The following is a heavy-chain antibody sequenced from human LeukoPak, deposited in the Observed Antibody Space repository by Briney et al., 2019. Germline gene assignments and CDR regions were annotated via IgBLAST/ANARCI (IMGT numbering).Heavy chain of an antibody. Sequence: PSETLSLTCTVSGGSISSYYWSWIRQPPGKGLEWIGYIYTSGSTNYNPSLKSRVTISVDTSKNQFSLKLSSVTAADTAVYYCARHAEKLMVHPYYYYYYYMDVWGKGTTVTVSS. CDR3: ARHAEKLMVHPYYYYYYYMDV. CDR1: GGSISSYY. J-gene: IGHJ6*03. V-gene: IGHV4-4*09. CDR2: IYTSGST. D-gene: IGHD2-8*01.